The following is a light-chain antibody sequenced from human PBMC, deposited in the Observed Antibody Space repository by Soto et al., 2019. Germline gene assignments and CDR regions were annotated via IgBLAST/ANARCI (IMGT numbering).Light chain of an antibody. CDR2: GAS. CDR1: QNIGSN. Sequence: ETVMTQSPATLSVSPGERATLSCRASQNIGSNLAWYQQKPGQAPRLLIYGASTRATGVPARFSGSGSGTEFTLTISSLQSEDFAVYYCQQYNYWPRTFGQGDQGGYQ. V-gene: IGKV3-15*01. J-gene: IGKJ1*01. CDR3: QQYNYWPRT.